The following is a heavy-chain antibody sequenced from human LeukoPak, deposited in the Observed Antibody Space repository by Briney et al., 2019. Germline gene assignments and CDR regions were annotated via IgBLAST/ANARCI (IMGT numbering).Heavy chain of an antibody. Sequence: GGSLRLSCAASRFTFSSYWMHWVRQVPGKGLEWVSSISSSSSYIYYADSVKGRFTISRDNAKNSLYLQMNSLRAEDTAVYYCARASRWELRSPFDYWGQGTLVTVSS. CDR2: ISSSSSYI. D-gene: IGHD1-26*01. V-gene: IGHV3-21*01. CDR3: ARASRWELRSPFDY. J-gene: IGHJ4*02. CDR1: RFTFSSYW.